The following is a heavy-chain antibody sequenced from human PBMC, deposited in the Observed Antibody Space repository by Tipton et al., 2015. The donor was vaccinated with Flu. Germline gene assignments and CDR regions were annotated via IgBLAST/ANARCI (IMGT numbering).Heavy chain of an antibody. D-gene: IGHD3-10*01. CDR3: ARDMGRGYGEWDS. CDR1: GFSVTNNY. CDR2: IYTAGRT. J-gene: IGHJ4*02. V-gene: IGHV3-53*01. Sequence: SLRLSCAASGFSVTNNYVTWVRQAPGKGLEWVSVIYTAGRTKSADSLRDRFTVSRDISKNMVYLQMNNLRVDDTATYYCARDMGRGYGEWDSWGQGTLVTVSS.